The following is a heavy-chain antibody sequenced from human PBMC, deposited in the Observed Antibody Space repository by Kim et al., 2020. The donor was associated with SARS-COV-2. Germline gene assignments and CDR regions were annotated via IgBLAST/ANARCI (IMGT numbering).Heavy chain of an antibody. CDR1: GYTFTGYY. CDR3: ARAAWGSGRGVYYMDV. J-gene: IGHJ6*03. Sequence: ASVKVSCKASGYTFTGYYMHWVRQAPGQGLEWMGRINPNSGGTNYAQKFQGRVTMTRDTSISTAYMELSRLRSDDTAVYYCARAAWGSGRGVYYMDVWGKGTTVTVSS. D-gene: IGHD6-19*01. CDR2: INPNSGGT. V-gene: IGHV1-2*06.